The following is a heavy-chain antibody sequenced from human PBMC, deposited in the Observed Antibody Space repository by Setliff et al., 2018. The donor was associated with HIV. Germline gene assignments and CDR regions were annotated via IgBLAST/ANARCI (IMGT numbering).Heavy chain of an antibody. CDR3: ARLYNFWSGYSPDHYYYYMDV. V-gene: IGHV3-7*05. CDR1: GFTFSSYW. D-gene: IGHD3-3*01. CDR2: IKQDGSEK. J-gene: IGHJ6*03. Sequence: PGGSLRLSCAASGFTFSSYWMSWVRQAPGKGLEWVANIKQDGSEKYYVDSVKGRFTISRDNAENSLYLQMNSLRAEDTAVYYCARLYNFWSGYSPDHYYYYMDVWGKGTTVTVSS.